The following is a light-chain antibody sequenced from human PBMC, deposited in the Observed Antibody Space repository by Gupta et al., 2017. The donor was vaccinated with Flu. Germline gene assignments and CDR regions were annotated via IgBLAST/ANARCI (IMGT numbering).Light chain of an antibody. Sequence: QSVLTQPPSVSGAPGQRVTISCTGSSSNIRGGYDVHWYQQLQGPAPKLFIYGNNSRHSGVPARVSGSNYGTSAAVATTGLQAEDEADYYFQSVDSSGSGWVFGGGTKLTVL. V-gene: IGLV1-40*01. J-gene: IGLJ3*02. CDR3: QSVDSSGSGWV. CDR1: SSNIRGGYD. CDR2: GNN.